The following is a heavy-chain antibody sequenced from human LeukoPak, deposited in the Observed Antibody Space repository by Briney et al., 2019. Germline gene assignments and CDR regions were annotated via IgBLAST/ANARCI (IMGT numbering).Heavy chain of an antibody. Sequence: GGSLRLSCAASGCTFSSYAMHWVRQAPGKGLEWVAVISYDGSNKYYADSVKGRFTISRDNSKNTLYLQMNSLRAEDTAVYYCARGIYCSSTSCSLLGYWGQGTLVTVSS. V-gene: IGHV3-30-3*01. CDR3: ARGIYCSSTSCSLLGY. J-gene: IGHJ4*02. CDR2: ISYDGSNK. CDR1: GCTFSSYA. D-gene: IGHD2-2*01.